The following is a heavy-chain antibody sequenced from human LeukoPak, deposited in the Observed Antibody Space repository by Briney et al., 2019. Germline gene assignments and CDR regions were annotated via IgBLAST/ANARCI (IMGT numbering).Heavy chain of an antibody. V-gene: IGHV4-31*03. J-gene: IGHJ3*02. CDR3: ARDLRFLEPGNPHDAFDI. CDR2: IYYSGST. D-gene: IGHD3-3*01. CDR1: GGSISSGGYY. Sequence: PSETLSLTCTVSGGSISSGGYYWSWIRQHPGKGLEWIGYIYYSGSTYYNPSLKSRVTISVDTSKNQFSLKLSSVTAADTAVYYCARDLRFLEPGNPHDAFDIWGQGTMVTVSS.